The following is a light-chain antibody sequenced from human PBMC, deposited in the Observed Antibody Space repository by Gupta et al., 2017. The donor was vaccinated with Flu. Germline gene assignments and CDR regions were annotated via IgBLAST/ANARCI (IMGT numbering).Light chain of an antibody. J-gene: IGKJ5*01. CDR1: QSVSSN. V-gene: IGKV3-15*01. CDR3: QQYNNWPPIT. CDR2: GAS. Sequence: ERATLSCRASQSVSSNLAWYQQKPGQAPRLLIYGASTRATGIPARFSGSGSGTEFTLTISSLQSEDFAVYYWQQYNNWPPITFGQGTRLESK.